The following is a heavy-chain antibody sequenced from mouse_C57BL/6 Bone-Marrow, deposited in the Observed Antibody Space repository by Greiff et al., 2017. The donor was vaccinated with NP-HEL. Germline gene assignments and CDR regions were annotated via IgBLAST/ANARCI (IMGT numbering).Heavy chain of an antibody. V-gene: IGHV1-50*01. CDR3: AQYNGSSKDYFDC. CDR1: GYTFTSYW. J-gene: IGHJ2*01. CDR2: IDPSDSYT. D-gene: IGHD1-1*01. Sequence: VQLQQPGAELVKPGASVKLSCKASGYTFTSYWMQWVKQRPGQGLEWIGEIDPSDSYTNYNQKFKGKATLTVDTSSSTAYMQLSSLTSEDSAVYYCAQYNGSSKDYFDCWGQGTTLTVSS.